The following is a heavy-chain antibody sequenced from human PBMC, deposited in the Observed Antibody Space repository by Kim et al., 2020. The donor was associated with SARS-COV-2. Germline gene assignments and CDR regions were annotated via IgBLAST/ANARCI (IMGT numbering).Heavy chain of an antibody. CDR2: ISSSGSTI. Sequence: GGSLRLSCAASGFTFSDYYMSWIRQAPGKGLEWVSYISSSGSTIYYADSVKGRFTIPRDNAKNSLYLQMNSLRAEDTAVYYCARHPSGVLWFGELYYYYGMDVWGQGTTVTVSS. CDR1: GFTFSDYY. CDR3: ARHPSGVLWFGELYYYYGMDV. D-gene: IGHD3-10*01. J-gene: IGHJ6*02. V-gene: IGHV3-11*04.